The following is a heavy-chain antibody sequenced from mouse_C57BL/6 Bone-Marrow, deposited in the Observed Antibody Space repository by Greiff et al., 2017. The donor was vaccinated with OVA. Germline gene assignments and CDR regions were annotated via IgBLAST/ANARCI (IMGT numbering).Heavy chain of an antibody. CDR1: GYTFTDYY. CDR2: INPNNGGT. Sequence: EVKLQQSGPELVKPGASVKISCKASGYTFTDYYMNWVKQSHGKSLEWIGDINPNNGGTSYNQKFKGKATLTVDKSSSTAYMELRSLTSEDSAVYYCAKGLFFDYWGQGTTLTVSS. D-gene: IGHD3-1*01. J-gene: IGHJ2*01. CDR3: AKGLFFDY. V-gene: IGHV1-26*01.